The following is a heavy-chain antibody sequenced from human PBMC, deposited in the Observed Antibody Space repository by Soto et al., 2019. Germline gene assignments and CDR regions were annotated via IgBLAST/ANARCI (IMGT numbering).Heavy chain of an antibody. CDR2: INSDGSST. V-gene: IGHV3-74*01. J-gene: IGHJ4*02. CDR1: GFSFSSSW. D-gene: IGHD2-15*01. CDR3: VTGWSGY. Sequence: GGSLSLSCVVSGFSFSSSWMHWVRQAPGKGLVWVSRINSDGSSTNYADSVKGRFTTSRDNAKNMLYLQMNSLRVEDTALYYCVTGWSGYWGQGTLVTVSS.